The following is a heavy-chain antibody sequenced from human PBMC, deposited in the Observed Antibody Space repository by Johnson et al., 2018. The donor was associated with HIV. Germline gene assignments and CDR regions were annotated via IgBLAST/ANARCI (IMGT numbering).Heavy chain of an antibody. J-gene: IGHJ3*02. Sequence: QVQLVESGGGVVQPGRSLRLSCAASGVTFSSYAMHWVRQAPGKGLEWVAVISFDGSDKYYADSVKGRFTISRDNSKNTLYLQMNSLRIDDTGVYYCAHDPPGVDDIHAFDIWGQATMVTVSS. CDR2: ISFDGSDK. D-gene: IGHD3-9*01. CDR3: AHDPPGVDDIHAFDI. CDR1: GVTFSSYA. V-gene: IGHV3-30*04.